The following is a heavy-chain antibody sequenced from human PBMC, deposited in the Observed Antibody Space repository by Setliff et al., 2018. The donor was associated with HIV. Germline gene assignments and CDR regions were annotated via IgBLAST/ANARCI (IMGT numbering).Heavy chain of an antibody. V-gene: IGHV4-61*01. Sequence: EPLSLTCNVSGASIRSDRMYWSWIRRPPGQRLEWIGFISFAGHINYNPSLSSRVTVSRDTSRNQFSMTLTSVTAADTAVYYCARSFGWGAFNVWGQGTVVTV. D-gene: IGHD6-19*01. CDR1: GASIRSDRMY. CDR2: ISFAGHI. CDR3: ARSFGWGAFNV. J-gene: IGHJ3*01.